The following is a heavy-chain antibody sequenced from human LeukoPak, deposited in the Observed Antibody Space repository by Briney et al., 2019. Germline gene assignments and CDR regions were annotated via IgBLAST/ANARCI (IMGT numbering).Heavy chain of an antibody. V-gene: IGHV4-39*01. CDR2: IYYSGST. CDR3: AHHEDNSDRPHYYYYMDV. J-gene: IGHJ6*03. CDR1: GGSISSSSYY. D-gene: IGHD1-1*01. Sequence: SETLSLTCTVSGGSISSSSYYWGWIRQPPGKGLEWIGSIYYSGSTYYNPSLKSRVTISVDTSKNQFSLKLSSVTAADTAVYYAAHHEDNSDRPHYYYYMDVWGKGTTVTVSS.